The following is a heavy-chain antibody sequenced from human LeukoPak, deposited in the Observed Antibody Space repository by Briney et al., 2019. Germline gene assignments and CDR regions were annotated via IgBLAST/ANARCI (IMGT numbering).Heavy chain of an antibody. CDR2: IYPGDSDT. CDR3: ARHYYDYVWGSYGIDY. J-gene: IGHJ4*02. V-gene: IGHV5-51*01. D-gene: IGHD3-16*01. Sequence: GESLKISCKGSGYSFTSYWIGWVRQMPGKGLEWMGIIYPGDSDTRYSPSFQGQVTISAAKSISTAYLQWSSLKASDTAMYYCARHYYDYVWGSYGIDYWGQGTLVTVSS. CDR1: GYSFTSYW.